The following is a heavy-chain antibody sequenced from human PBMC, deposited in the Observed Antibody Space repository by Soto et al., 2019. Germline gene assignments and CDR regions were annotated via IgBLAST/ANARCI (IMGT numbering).Heavy chain of an antibody. CDR3: ARERGLGYNGYDYRSYCFDY. CDR2: IIPILGIA. V-gene: IGHV1-69*08. CDR1: GGTFSSYT. Sequence: QVQLVQSGAEVKKPGSSVKVSCKASGGTFSSYTINWVRQAPGQGLEWMGRIIPILGIATYAQNFQGRVTPTAEKSTSTAYMELSSLRSEDTAVYYCARERGLGYNGYDYRSYCFDYWGQGTLVTVSS. J-gene: IGHJ4*02. D-gene: IGHD5-12*01.